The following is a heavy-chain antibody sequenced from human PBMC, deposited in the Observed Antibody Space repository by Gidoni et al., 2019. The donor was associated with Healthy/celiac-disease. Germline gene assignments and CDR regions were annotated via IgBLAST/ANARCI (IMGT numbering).Heavy chain of an antibody. V-gene: IGHV3-74*01. Sequence: EVQLVESGCGLVQPGGSLILSCDASGFTFSSYWMHWVRQAPGKGLVWVSSINSDGSSTSYADYVKGRFTIARDNDKNTLYLKMNSLRAEDTAVYDCASLFDYEADYWGQGTLVTVSS. CDR2: INSDGSST. J-gene: IGHJ4*02. CDR1: GFTFSSYW. D-gene: IGHD4-17*01. CDR3: ASLFDYEADY.